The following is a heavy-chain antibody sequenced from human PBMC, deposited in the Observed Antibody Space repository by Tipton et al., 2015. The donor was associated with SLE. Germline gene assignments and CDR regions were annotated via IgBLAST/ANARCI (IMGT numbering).Heavy chain of an antibody. CDR2: IKYSGST. V-gene: IGHV4-34*01. CDR1: GGSFSGYY. CDR3: ARGRHLVVVMPGGRDYGLDV. Sequence: TLSLTCAVCGGSFSGYYWNWIRQPPGKGLEWIGEIKYSGSTNYNWSLKSRVAISIDTSKNQVSLNLSSVTAADTAVYYCARGRHLVVVMPGGRDYGLDVWGQGTTVTVSS. D-gene: IGHD2-21*01. J-gene: IGHJ6*02.